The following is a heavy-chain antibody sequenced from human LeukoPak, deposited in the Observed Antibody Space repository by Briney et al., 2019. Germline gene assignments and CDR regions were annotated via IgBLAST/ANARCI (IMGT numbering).Heavy chain of an antibody. Sequence: ASETLSLTCTVSGGSISGYYWSWIRQPPGEGLEWIGYIYYSGSTNYNPSLKSRLTISIDTSENQFSLKLSSVTAADTAVYYCAREYSSSSGRRAFDFWGQGTMVTVSS. CDR1: GGSISGYY. V-gene: IGHV4-59*08. D-gene: IGHD6-6*01. CDR2: IYYSGST. CDR3: AREYSSSSGRRAFDF. J-gene: IGHJ3*01.